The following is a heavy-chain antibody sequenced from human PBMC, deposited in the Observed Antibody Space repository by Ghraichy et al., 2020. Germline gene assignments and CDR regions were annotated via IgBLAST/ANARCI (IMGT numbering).Heavy chain of an antibody. CDR3: ARSTHSSADY. V-gene: IGHV3-7*01. CDR1: GFTFGGYW. CDR2: INPDGSEQ. Sequence: GESLNISCAGSGFTFGGYWMSCVRLAPGKGLEWVAHINPDGSEQFYVDSLKGRFTVSRDNAKNSLFLQMNGLRADDTAMYYCARSTHSSADYWGQGALVTVSS. J-gene: IGHJ4*02. D-gene: IGHD6-25*01.